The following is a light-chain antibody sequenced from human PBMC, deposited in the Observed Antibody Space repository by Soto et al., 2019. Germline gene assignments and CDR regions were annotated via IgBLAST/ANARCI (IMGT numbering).Light chain of an antibody. Sequence: QSALTQPASVSGSPGQSITISCTGTNSDVGGYDFVSWYQQHAGKAPKLIIYEVGNRPSGVSNRFSGSKSGNTASLTISGLQAEDEADYYCSSYTSTSSRVFGGGTKVTVL. J-gene: IGLJ3*02. V-gene: IGLV2-14*01. CDR2: EVG. CDR3: SSYTSTSSRV. CDR1: NSDVGGYDF.